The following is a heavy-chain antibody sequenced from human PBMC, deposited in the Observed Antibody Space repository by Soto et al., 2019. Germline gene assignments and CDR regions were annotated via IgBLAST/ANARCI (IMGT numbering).Heavy chain of an antibody. V-gene: IGHV1-46*03. CDR2: INPSGGST. J-gene: IGHJ4*02. CDR1: GYTFTSYY. D-gene: IGHD5-12*01. CDR3: ARTYSGYDNERYYFDY. Sequence: ASVKVSCKASGYTFTSYYMRWVRQAPGQGLEWMGIINPSGGSTSYAQKFQDRVTMTRDTSTSTVYMELSSLRSEDTAVYYCARTYSGYDNERYYFDYWGQGTLVTVSS.